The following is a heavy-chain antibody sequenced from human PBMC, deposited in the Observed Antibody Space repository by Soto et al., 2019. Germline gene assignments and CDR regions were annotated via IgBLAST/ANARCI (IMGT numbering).Heavy chain of an antibody. CDR1: GGSFSGYY. V-gene: IGHV4-34*01. Sequence: PSETLSLTCAVYGGSFSGYYWSWIRQPPGKGLEWIGEINHSGSTNYNPSLKSRVTISVDTSKNQFSLKLSSVTAADTAVYYCARGRTYYYGSGSFPVRTDYYYYYMDVWGKGTTVTVSS. CDR3: ARGRTYYYGSGSFPVRTDYYYYYMDV. CDR2: INHSGST. J-gene: IGHJ6*03. D-gene: IGHD3-10*01.